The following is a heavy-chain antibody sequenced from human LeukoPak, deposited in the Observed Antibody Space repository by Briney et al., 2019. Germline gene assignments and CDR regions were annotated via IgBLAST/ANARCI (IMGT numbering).Heavy chain of an antibody. Sequence: PGGSLRLSCAASGFTFDDYAMHWVRQAPGKGLEGVSSISWNSGSIGYADSVKGRFTISRDNAKNSLYLQMNSLRAEDTALYHCARAADYDILTAYYVWGQGTMVTVSS. J-gene: IGHJ3*01. CDR1: GFTFDDYA. CDR3: ARAADYDILTAYYV. D-gene: IGHD3-9*01. CDR2: ISWNSGSI. V-gene: IGHV3-9*01.